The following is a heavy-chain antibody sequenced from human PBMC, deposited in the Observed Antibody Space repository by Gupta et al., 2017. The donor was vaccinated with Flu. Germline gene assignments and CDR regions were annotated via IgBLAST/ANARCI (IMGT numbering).Heavy chain of an antibody. J-gene: IGHJ4*02. V-gene: IGHV4-59*01. CDR3: ARYDSGGYSLEY. CDR1: GGSINGYY. CDR2: IYYSGRT. D-gene: IGHD3-22*01. Sequence: QVQLQESGPGLVKPSETLSLTCTVSGGSINGYYCGWIRQPPGKGLEWIGYIYYSGRTKYTPSLKSRVAMSVDTSQNHFSLKMNSVTAADTAVYYCARYDSGGYSLEYWGQGTLVTVSS.